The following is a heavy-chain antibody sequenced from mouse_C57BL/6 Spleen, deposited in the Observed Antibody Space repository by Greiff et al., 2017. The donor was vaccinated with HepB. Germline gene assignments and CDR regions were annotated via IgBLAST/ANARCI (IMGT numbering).Heavy chain of an antibody. Sequence: EVMLVESGGGLVKPGGSLKLSCAASGFTFSDYGMHWVRQAPEKGLEWVAYISSGSSTIYYADTVKGRITISRDNAKNTLFLQMTSLRSEDTAIYYCARLTTVVAGMDYWGQGTSVTVSS. D-gene: IGHD1-1*01. V-gene: IGHV5-17*01. CDR3: ARLTTVVAGMDY. CDR2: ISSGSSTI. J-gene: IGHJ4*01. CDR1: GFTFSDYG.